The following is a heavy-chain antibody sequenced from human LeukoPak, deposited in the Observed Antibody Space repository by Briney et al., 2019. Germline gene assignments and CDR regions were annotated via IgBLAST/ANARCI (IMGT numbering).Heavy chain of an antibody. J-gene: IGHJ4*02. CDR3: ARYGGSGWPLPFDY. CDR2: IYYSGST. Sequence: PSETLSLTCTVSGGSISSYYWSWIRQPPGKGLEWIGYIYYSGSTNYNPSLKSRVTISVDTSKNQFSLKLSSVTAADTAVYYCARYGGSGWPLPFDYWGQGTLVTVSS. CDR1: GGSISSYY. D-gene: IGHD3-16*01. V-gene: IGHV4-59*01.